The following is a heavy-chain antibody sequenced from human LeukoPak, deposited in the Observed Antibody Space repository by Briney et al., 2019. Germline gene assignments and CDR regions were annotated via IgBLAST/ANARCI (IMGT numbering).Heavy chain of an antibody. Sequence: PSETLSLTCTVSGGSISSSSYYWGWIRQPPGKGLEWIGSIYYSGSTYYNPSLKSRVTISVDTSKNQFSLKLSSVTAADTAVYYCARGEVVPAAMGLPGGAWFDPWGQGTLVTVSS. CDR2: IYYSGST. CDR1: GGSISSSSYY. J-gene: IGHJ5*02. V-gene: IGHV4-39*07. CDR3: ARGEVVPAAMGLPGGAWFDP. D-gene: IGHD2-2*01.